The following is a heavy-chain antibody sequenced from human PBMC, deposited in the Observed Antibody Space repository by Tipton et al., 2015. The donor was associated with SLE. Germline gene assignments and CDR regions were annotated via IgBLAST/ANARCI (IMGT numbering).Heavy chain of an antibody. J-gene: IGHJ6*04. CDR3: ARLDYYGSGFLGV. CDR2: IYYSGST. D-gene: IGHD3-10*01. Sequence: LRLSCTVSGGSISSSSYYWGWIRQPPGKGLEWIGSIYYSGSTYYNPSLKSRVTISVDTSKNQFSLKLSSVTAADTAVYYCARLDYYGSGFLGVWGKGTTVTVSS. CDR1: GGSISSSSYY. V-gene: IGHV4-39*01.